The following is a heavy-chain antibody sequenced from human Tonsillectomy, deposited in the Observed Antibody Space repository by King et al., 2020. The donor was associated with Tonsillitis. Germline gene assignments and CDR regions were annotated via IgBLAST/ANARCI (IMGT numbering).Heavy chain of an antibody. V-gene: IGHV4-4*02. Sequence: VQLQESGPGLVKPSGTLSLTCAVSGGSISSSHWWSWVRQPPGKGLEWIGEIYHSGSTNYNPSLKSRVTISVDNSKNQFSLNLSSVTAADTAVYYCARGGALRYLDWSPTPWFDPWGQGTLVTVSS. D-gene: IGHD3-9*01. CDR1: GGSISSSHW. CDR2: IYHSGST. J-gene: IGHJ5*02. CDR3: ARGGALRYLDWSPTPWFDP.